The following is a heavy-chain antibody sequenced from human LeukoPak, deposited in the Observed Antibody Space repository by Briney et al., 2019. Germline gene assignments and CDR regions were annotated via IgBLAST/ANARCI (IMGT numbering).Heavy chain of an antibody. J-gene: IGHJ4*02. CDR1: GYTFTGDY. CDR2: INPNSGDT. D-gene: IGHD1-26*01. Sequence: ASVKVSCKASGYTFTGDYMHWVRQTPGQGLEWMGWINPNSGDTNYAQKFQGRLTMTRDTSISTAYMELSRLRSDDTAIYYCARGIGGSYPYYCDYWGQGTLVTVSS. CDR3: ARGIGGSYPYYCDY. V-gene: IGHV1-2*02.